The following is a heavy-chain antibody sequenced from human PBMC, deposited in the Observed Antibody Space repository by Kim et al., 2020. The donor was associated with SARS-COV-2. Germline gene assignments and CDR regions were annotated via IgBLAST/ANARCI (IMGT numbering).Heavy chain of an antibody. CDR2: IFWSGST. D-gene: IGHD2-21*01. J-gene: IGHJ4*02. Sequence: SETLSLTYTVSGDSIRGSDYYWASIRQPPGKGPEWIGSIFWSGSTYYNPSLKSRVTMSVDTSKNQFSLKLSSVTAADTAMYYCATSPGGLGGEGYYFDSWGQGTLVTVSS. CDR3: ATSPGGLGGEGYYFDS. CDR1: GDSIRGSDYY. V-gene: IGHV4-39*01.